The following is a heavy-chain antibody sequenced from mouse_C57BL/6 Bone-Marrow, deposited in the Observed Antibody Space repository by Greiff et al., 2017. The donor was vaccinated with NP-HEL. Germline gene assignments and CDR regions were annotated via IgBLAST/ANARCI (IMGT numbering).Heavy chain of an antibody. CDR3: ARNYGSLAWFAY. Sequence: QVQLKQSGAELVKPGASVTISCKASGYAFSSYWMNWVKQRPGKGLEWIGQIYPGAGDTNYNGKFKGKATLTADKSSSTAYMQLSSLTSEDSAVYFCARNYGSLAWFAYWGQGTLVTVSA. V-gene: IGHV1-80*01. D-gene: IGHD1-1*01. J-gene: IGHJ3*01. CDR1: GYAFSSYW. CDR2: IYPGAGDT.